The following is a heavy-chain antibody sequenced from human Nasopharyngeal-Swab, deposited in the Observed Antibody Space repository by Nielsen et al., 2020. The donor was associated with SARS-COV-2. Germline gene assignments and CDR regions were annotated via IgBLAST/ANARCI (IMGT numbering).Heavy chain of an antibody. CDR3: AKTNDRHSSSYYFDY. J-gene: IGHJ4*02. CDR2: IRGSSGGT. Sequence: GGSLRLSCAVSGFSFSSYVMSWVRQVPGKGLEWVSAIRGSSGGTYSADSVKGRFTISRDSSKNTLYLQMNSLRAEDTAVYYCAKTNDRHSSSYYFDYWGQGALVTVSS. D-gene: IGHD6-6*01. V-gene: IGHV3-23*01. CDR1: GFSFSSYV.